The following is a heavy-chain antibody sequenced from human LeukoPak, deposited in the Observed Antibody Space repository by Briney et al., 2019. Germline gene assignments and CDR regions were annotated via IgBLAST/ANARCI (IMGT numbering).Heavy chain of an antibody. J-gene: IGHJ6*03. Sequence: ASVKVSCKASGYTFTGYYMHWVRQAPGQGLEWMGWINPNSGGTNYAQKFQGRVTMARDTSISTAYMELSRLRSDDTAVYYCARDPTVTTEIYYYYYMDVWGKGTTVTISS. V-gene: IGHV1-2*02. CDR1: GYTFTGYY. CDR3: ARDPTVTTEIYYYYYMDV. D-gene: IGHD4-17*01. CDR2: INPNSGGT.